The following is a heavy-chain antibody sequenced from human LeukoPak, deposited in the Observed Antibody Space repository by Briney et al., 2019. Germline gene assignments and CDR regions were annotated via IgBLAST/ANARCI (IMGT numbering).Heavy chain of an antibody. CDR3: ARERIAAAGSDYFDY. J-gene: IGHJ4*02. CDR2: ISYDGSNK. D-gene: IGHD6-13*01. V-gene: IGHV3-30-3*01. Sequence: GRSLRLSCAASGFTFSSYAMHWVRQAPGKGLEWVAVISYDGSNKYYADSVKGRFTISRDNSKNTLYLQMNSLRAEDTAVYYCARERIAAAGSDYFDYWGQGTLVTVSS. CDR1: GFTFSSYA.